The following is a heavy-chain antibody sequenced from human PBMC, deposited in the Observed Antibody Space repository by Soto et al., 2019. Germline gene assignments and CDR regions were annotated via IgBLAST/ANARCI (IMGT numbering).Heavy chain of an antibody. Sequence: QLQLQESGPGLVKPSETLSLTCTVSGGSISSSSYYWGWIRQPPGKGLEWIGSIYYSGSTYYNPSLKSRVTISVYTSKNQFSLKLSSVTAADTAVYYCARQLPFDSSYYYYGMDVWGQGTTVTVSS. V-gene: IGHV4-39*01. CDR1: GGSISSSSYY. D-gene: IGHD3-9*01. CDR3: ARQLPFDSSYYYYGMDV. J-gene: IGHJ6*02. CDR2: IYYSGST.